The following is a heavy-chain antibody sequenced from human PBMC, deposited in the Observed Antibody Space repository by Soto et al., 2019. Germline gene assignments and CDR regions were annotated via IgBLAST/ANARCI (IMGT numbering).Heavy chain of an antibody. Sequence: PGGSLRLSCAASGFTFSNYAMSWVRQAPGKGLEWVSAISASVGSTYYTDSVKGRFTISRDNSKTALYLQMNSLRAEDTAVYYCAKGGQSYDYWGQGTLVTVSP. V-gene: IGHV3-23*01. CDR1: GFTFSNYA. CDR2: ISASVGST. D-gene: IGHD3-10*01. CDR3: AKGGQSYDY. J-gene: IGHJ4*02.